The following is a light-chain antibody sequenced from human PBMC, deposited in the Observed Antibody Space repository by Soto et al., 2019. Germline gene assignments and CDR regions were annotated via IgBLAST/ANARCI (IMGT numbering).Light chain of an antibody. V-gene: IGLV2-23*01. J-gene: IGLJ1*01. CDR3: CSYAGSSTYV. Sequence: QSVLTQPASVSGSPGQSITISCTGTSSDVGSYNLVSWYQQHPHKAPKLMIYEGSKRPSGVSNRFSGSKSGNTASLTISGLQAEDEADYYCCSYAGSSTYVFGTGTKV. CDR1: SSDVGSYNL. CDR2: EGS.